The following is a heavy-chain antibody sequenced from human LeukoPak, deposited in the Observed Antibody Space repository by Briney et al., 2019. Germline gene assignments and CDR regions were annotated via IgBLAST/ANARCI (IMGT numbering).Heavy chain of an antibody. CDR3: ARESVTAYYYYGMDV. D-gene: IGHD1-14*01. CDR2: ISSSSSYI. J-gene: IGHJ6*02. CDR1: GFTFSSYS. Sequence: PGGSLRLSCAASGFTFSSYSMNWVRQAPGKGLEWVSSISSSSSYIYYADSVKGRFTISRDNAKNSLYLQMNRLRAEDTAVYYCARESVTAYYYYGMDVWGQGTTVTVSS. V-gene: IGHV3-21*01.